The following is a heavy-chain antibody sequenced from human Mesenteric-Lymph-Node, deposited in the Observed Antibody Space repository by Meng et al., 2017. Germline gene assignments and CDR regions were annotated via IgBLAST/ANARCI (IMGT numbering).Heavy chain of an antibody. Sequence: QAQLQESGPGLGKPSQTLSLICTVSGGSISSGDYYWSWIRQPPGKGLEWIGYIYYSGSTYYNPSLKSRVTISVDTSKNQFSLRLSSVTAADTAVYYCARDLGVATSIAGFVYWGQGTLVTVSS. CDR1: GGSISSGDYY. CDR3: ARDLGVATSIAGFVY. J-gene: IGHJ4*02. V-gene: IGHV4-30-4*01. CDR2: IYYSGST. D-gene: IGHD5-12*01.